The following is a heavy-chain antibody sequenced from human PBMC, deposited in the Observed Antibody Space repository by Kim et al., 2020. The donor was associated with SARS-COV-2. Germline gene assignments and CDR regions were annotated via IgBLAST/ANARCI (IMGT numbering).Heavy chain of an antibody. CDR3: ATDPPITMVRGVPSFDY. V-gene: IGHV1-24*01. J-gene: IGHJ4*02. D-gene: IGHD3-10*01. Sequence: FRGRVTMTEDTSTDTAYMELSSLRSEDTAVYYCATDPPITMVRGVPSFDYWGQGTLVTVSS.